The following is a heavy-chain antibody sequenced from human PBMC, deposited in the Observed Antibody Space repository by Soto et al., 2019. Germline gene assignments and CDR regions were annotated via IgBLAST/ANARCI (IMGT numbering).Heavy chain of an antibody. V-gene: IGHV1-46*01. Sequence: GASVKVSCKASGYTFSDYYIHWVRQAPGHGLDWMGIINPPDGSTTYAQKFQGRVSITSDTSTSTVYMELSSLRSEDTAIYYCARYYDSSGPAFDYWG. CDR3: ARYYDSSGPAFDY. CDR1: GYTFSDYY. J-gene: IGHJ4*01. D-gene: IGHD3-22*01. CDR2: INPPDGST.